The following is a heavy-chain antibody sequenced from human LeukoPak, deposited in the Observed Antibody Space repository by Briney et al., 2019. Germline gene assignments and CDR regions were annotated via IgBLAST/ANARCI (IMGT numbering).Heavy chain of an antibody. CDR1: GFTFSSYA. J-gene: IGHJ5*02. CDR3: AKDRSSTPYNWFDP. CDR2: INNNGGIK. V-gene: IGHV3-23*01. Sequence: GGSLRLSCAASGFTFSSYAMSWVRQTPGKGLEWVSTINNNGGIKYYADSVKGRFTISRDNSKNTLYLQMNSLRAEDTAVYYCAKDRSSTPYNWFDPWGQGTLVTVSS.